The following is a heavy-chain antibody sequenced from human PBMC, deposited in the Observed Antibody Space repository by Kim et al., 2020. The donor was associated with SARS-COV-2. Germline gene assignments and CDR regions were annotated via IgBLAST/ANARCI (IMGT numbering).Heavy chain of an antibody. CDR2: IIPILGIA. J-gene: IGHJ6*02. CDR3: ARARLAAAGTLRTYEGYYYYGMDV. CDR1: GGTFSSYA. V-gene: IGHV1-69*04. D-gene: IGHD6-13*01. Sequence: SVKVSCKASGGTFSSYAISWVRQAPGQGLEWMGRIIPILGIANYAQKFQGRVTITADKSTSTAYIELSSLRSEDTAVYYCARARLAAAGTLRTYEGYYYYGMDVWGQGTTVTVSS.